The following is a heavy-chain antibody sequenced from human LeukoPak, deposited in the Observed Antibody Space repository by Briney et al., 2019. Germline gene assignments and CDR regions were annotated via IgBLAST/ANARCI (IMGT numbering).Heavy chain of an antibody. J-gene: IGHJ4*02. CDR3: ERVNVRLRFLEWPHLYFDY. D-gene: IGHD3-3*01. Sequence: GGSLRLSCAASGFTFSDYYMSWIRQAPGKGLEWVSYISSSGSTIYYADSVKGRFTISRDNAKNSLYLQMNSLRAEDTAVYYCERVNVRLRFLEWPHLYFDYWGQGTLVTVSS. V-gene: IGHV3-11*04. CDR1: GFTFSDYY. CDR2: ISSSGSTI.